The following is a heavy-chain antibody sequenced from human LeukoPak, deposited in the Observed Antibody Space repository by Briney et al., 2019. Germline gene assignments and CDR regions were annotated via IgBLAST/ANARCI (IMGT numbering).Heavy chain of an antibody. Sequence: PGGALRVSRVGSDNSLNRYLINWVRQAPGKGLEGVSAISASSTYTYSADSVKGRFTIPRDNAKKSVYLQMDSLRAGDTAVYYCARLWEGGLRSPLYYYYYGLDAWGKGTTVTVSS. D-gene: IGHD3-16*01. V-gene: IGHV3-21*01. CDR3: ARLWEGGLRSPLYYYYYGLDA. CDR2: ISASSTYT. J-gene: IGHJ6*04. CDR1: DNSLNRYL.